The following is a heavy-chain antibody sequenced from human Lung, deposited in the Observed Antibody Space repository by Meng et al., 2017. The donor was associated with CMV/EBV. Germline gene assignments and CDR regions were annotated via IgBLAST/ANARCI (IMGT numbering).Heavy chain of an antibody. D-gene: IGHD1-26*01. Sequence: SGXXLVXPTQTLTLTCTFSGFSLSTSGVGVGWIRQPPGKALEWLALIYWNDDKRYSPSLKSRLTITKDTSKNQVVLTMTNMDPVDTATYYCAHIRKWELTRGVDYWGQGTLVTVSS. CDR2: IYWNDDK. CDR3: AHIRKWELTRGVDY. J-gene: IGHJ4*02. V-gene: IGHV2-5*01. CDR1: GFSLSTSGVG.